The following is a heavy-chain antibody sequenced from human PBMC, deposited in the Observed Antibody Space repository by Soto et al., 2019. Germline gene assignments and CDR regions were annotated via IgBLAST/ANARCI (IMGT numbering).Heavy chain of an antibody. CDR1: GFTFSSYA. Sequence: GESLKISCAASGFTFSSYAMSWVRQAPGKGLEWVSAISGSGGSTYYADSVKGRFTISRDNSKNTLYLQMNSLRAEDTAVYYCAKHMTTVTTVSRQKPFNYYYYMDVWGKGTTVTVSS. CDR3: AKHMTTVTTVSRQKPFNYYYYMDV. D-gene: IGHD4-17*01. J-gene: IGHJ6*03. CDR2: ISGSGGST. V-gene: IGHV3-23*01.